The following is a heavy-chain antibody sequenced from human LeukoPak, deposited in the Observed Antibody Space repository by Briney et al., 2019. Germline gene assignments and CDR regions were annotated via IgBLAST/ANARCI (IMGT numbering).Heavy chain of an antibody. J-gene: IGHJ6*03. CDR1: GYTFTSYY. D-gene: IGHD3-10*01. CDR3: ASKSDGWFGELTPYYYYMDV. Sequence: SVKVSCKASGYTFTSYYMHWVRQAPGQGLEWMGGIIPIFGTANYAQKFQGRVTITADESTSTAYMELSSLRSEDTAVYYCASKSDGWFGELTPYYYYMDVWGKGTTVTVSS. CDR2: IIPIFGTA. V-gene: IGHV1-69*13.